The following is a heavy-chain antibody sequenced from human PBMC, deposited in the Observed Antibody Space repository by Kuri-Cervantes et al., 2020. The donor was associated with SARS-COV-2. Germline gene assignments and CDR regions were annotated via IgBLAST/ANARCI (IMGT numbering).Heavy chain of an antibody. V-gene: IGHV3-73*01. CDR3: SRSTVTSPLYGMDV. J-gene: IGHJ6*02. Sequence: GESLKISCAASGFTFSGSAVHWVRQAFGKGLEWVGRIRSKANSYATAYAASVKGRFTISRDDSKNTAYLQMNSLKTEDTAVYYCSRSTVTSPLYGMDVWGQGTTVTVSS. CDR1: GFTFSGSA. D-gene: IGHD4-17*01. CDR2: IRSKANSYAT.